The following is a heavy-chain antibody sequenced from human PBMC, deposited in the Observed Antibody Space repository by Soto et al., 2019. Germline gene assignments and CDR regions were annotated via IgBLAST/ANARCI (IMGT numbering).Heavy chain of an antibody. CDR3: AKKEHGYGEYDAWDWYFDH. J-gene: IGHJ2*01. CDR2: ISGSGGST. D-gene: IGHD4-17*01. V-gene: IGHV3-23*01. Sequence: EVQLLESGGGLVQPGGSLRLSCAASGFTFSSYAMSWVRQAPGKGLEWVSAISGSGGSTYYADSVKGRFTISRDNAKNTLYLRMNNPRAEDKNVYYCAKKEHGYGEYDAWDWYFDHWGRGTLVTVCS. CDR1: GFTFSSYA.